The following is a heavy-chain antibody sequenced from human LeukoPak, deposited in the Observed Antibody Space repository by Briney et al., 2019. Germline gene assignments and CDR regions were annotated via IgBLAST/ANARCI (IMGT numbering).Heavy chain of an antibody. V-gene: IGHV4-59*12. Sequence: PSETLSLTCTVSGGSISSYYWSWIRQPPGKGLEWIGYIYYSGSTNYNPSLKSRVTISVDKSKNQFSLKLSSVTAADTAVYYCARDRGDILTGYYRAGFGNWGQGTLVTVSS. CDR2: IYYSGST. J-gene: IGHJ4*02. CDR3: ARDRGDILTGYYRAGFGN. CDR1: GGSISSYY. D-gene: IGHD3-9*01.